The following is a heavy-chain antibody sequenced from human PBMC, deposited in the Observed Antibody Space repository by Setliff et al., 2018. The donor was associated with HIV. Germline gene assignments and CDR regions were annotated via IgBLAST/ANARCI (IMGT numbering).Heavy chain of an antibody. J-gene: IGHJ3*02. Sequence: SETLSLTCTVAGGSTSSSSHYWGWIRQPPGMGLEWIASIYHNGNTYYNPSLKSRVTMSVDTSKNQFSLKLSSVTAADTAVYYCATSLITVPPDAFDIWGQGTMVTVSS. D-gene: IGHD4-4*01. CDR1: GGSTSSSSHY. CDR2: IYHNGNT. CDR3: ATSLITVPPDAFDI. V-gene: IGHV4-39*07.